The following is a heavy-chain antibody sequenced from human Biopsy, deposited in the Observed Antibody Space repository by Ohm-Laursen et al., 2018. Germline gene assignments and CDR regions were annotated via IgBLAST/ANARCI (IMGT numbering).Heavy chain of an antibody. V-gene: IGHV3-11*01. CDR2: ISGSGTTI. CDR1: GFTFSDYY. Sequence: SLRLSRSASGFTFSDYYMSWIRQAPGKGMEWVSYISGSGTTIFYADSVKGRFTVSRDNAKNSLYLQMNSLTVEDTAVYYCATDGAGSYNENWGQGTLVSVSS. D-gene: IGHD3-10*01. CDR3: ATDGAGSYNEN. J-gene: IGHJ4*02.